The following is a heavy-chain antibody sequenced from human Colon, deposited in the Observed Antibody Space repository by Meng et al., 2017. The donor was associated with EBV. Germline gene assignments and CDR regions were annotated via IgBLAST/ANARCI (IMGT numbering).Heavy chain of an antibody. J-gene: IGHJ4*02. D-gene: IGHD3-10*01. Sequence: QLPLQESCQVLVTPPAPLSLTCTVFGGSLSSSHYYWGWVRQPPGKGLQWIGTIYQSGSTSYNPSLQSRVTMFVDTSKNQFSLMLTSVTATDTAVYYCARRRGGSGRDCWGQGTLVTVSS. CDR2: IYQSGST. V-gene: IGHV4-39*01. CDR3: ARRRGGSGRDC. CDR1: GGSLSSSHYY.